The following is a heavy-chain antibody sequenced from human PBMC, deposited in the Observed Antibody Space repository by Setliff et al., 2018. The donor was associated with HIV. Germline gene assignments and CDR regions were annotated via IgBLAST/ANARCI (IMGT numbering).Heavy chain of an antibody. CDR1: GGSLTNYY. V-gene: IGHV4-34*01. D-gene: IGHD3-16*02. J-gene: IGHJ6*02. Sequence: ASETLSLTCAVYGGSLTNYYWSWFRQSPGKGLEWSGEVTDDGSANYNPSLKSRVTISLVTSKAQFSLKLDSVTAADTSVYYCARGLSCSSTWCYTYYCYYYGLDVWGQGTTVTVSS. CDR2: VTDDGSA. CDR3: ARGLSCSSTWCYTYYCYYYGLDV.